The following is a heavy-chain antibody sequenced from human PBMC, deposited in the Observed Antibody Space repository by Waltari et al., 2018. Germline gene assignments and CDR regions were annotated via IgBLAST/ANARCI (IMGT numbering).Heavy chain of an antibody. Sequence: QVQLVQSGAEVTKPGSSVKVPCKASGGPSSGNANSWGERGPGQGLGWMGGIIPIFGTANYAQKFQGRVTITADESTSTAYMELSSLRSEDTAVYYCAREVQQWLVQGEFDYWGQGTLVTVSS. CDR3: AREVQQWLVQGEFDY. CDR1: GGPSSGNA. CDR2: IIPIFGTA. D-gene: IGHD6-19*01. V-gene: IGHV1-69*01. J-gene: IGHJ4*02.